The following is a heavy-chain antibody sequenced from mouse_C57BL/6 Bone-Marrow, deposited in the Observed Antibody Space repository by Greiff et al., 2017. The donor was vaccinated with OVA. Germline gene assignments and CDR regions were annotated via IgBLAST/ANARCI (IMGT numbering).Heavy chain of an antibody. J-gene: IGHJ1*03. CDR2: IYPRSGNT. CDR3: ARVGYGSSFWYFDV. CDR1: GYTFTSYG. V-gene: IGHV1-81*01. D-gene: IGHD1-1*01. Sequence: VNVVESGAELARPGASVKLSCKASGYTFTSYGISWVKQRTGQGLEWIGEIYPRSGNTYYNEKFKGKATLTADKSSSTAYMELRSLTSADSAVYFCARVGYGSSFWYFDVWGTGTTVTVSS.